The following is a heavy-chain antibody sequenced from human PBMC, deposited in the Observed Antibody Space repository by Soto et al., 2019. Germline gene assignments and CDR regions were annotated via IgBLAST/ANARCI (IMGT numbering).Heavy chain of an antibody. D-gene: IGHD4-17*01. CDR2: ISSSSSYI. J-gene: IGHJ4*02. CDR3: ARDTMTTVTTVDY. Sequence: LRLSCAASGFTFSSYSMNWVRQAPGKGLEWVSSISSSSSYIYYADSVKGRFTISRDNAKNSLYLQMNSLRAEDTAVYYCARDTMTTVTTVDYWGQGTLVTVSS. V-gene: IGHV3-21*01. CDR1: GFTFSSYS.